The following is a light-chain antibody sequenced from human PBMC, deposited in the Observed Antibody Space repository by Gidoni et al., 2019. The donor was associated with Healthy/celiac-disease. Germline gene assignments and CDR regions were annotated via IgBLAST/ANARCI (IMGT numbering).Light chain of an antibody. CDR3: SSYTSSSTYYV. V-gene: IGLV2-14*01. CDR2: DVS. Sequence: QSDLPQPASVSGSPGQSITISCTGTSSDVGGYNYVSWYQQHPGKAPKLMIYDVSNRPSGVSNRFSGSKSGNTASLTISGLQAEDEADYYCSSYTSSSTYYVFGTGTKVTVL. CDR1: SSDVGGYNY. J-gene: IGLJ1*01.